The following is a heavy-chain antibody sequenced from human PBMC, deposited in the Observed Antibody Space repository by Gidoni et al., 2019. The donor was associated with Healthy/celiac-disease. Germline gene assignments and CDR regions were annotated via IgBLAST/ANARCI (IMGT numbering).Heavy chain of an antibody. Sequence: EVQLVESGGGFVQPGGSLRLSCAASGLTVRSNYMSWVRQAPGKGLEWVSVIYSGGITYYADSVKGRFTISRHNSKNTLYLQMNSLRAEDTAVYYCARVLYDSRGLGPFDYWGQGTLVTVSS. J-gene: IGHJ4*02. V-gene: IGHV3-53*04. D-gene: IGHD3-22*01. CDR2: IYSGGIT. CDR1: GLTVRSNY. CDR3: ARVLYDSRGLGPFDY.